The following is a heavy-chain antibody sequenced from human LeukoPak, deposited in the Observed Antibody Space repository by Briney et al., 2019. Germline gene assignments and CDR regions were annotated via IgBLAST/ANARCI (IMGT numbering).Heavy chain of an antibody. CDR1: GFTFSNYG. D-gene: IGHD6-6*01. V-gene: IGHV3-23*01. Sequence: GGSLRLSCTASGFTFSNYGVAWVRQAPGKGLEWVSSISDCGGDTYYADSVKGRFTVSRDNSKNTLYLQMNSLRAEDTAVFYCAKRVSYSNSAAYFDYWGQGTLVTVSS. CDR3: AKRVSYSNSAAYFDY. CDR2: ISDCGGDT. J-gene: IGHJ4*02.